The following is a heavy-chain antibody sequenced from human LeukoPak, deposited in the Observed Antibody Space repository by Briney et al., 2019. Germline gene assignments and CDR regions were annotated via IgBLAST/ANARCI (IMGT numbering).Heavy chain of an antibody. D-gene: IGHD3-22*01. CDR3: ARHDYDSSGYRRDYYFDF. J-gene: IGHJ4*02. CDR2: VCDIGIT. CDR1: GASISSTGYC. V-gene: IGHV4-39*01. Sequence: PSETLSLTCTVSGASISSTGYCWGWIRQPPGKGLERIGSVCDIGITFYNPSLKSRLTMSVDTSRNQFSLRLSYVTAADTSLYYCARHDYDSSGYRRDYYFDFWGQGTPVTVSS.